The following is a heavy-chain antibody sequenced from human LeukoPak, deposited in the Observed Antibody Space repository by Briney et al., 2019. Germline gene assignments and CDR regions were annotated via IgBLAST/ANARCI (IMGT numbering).Heavy chain of an antibody. D-gene: IGHD3-16*02. Sequence: SETLSLTCTVSGGSISSYYWSWIRQPPGKGLEWIGYIYYSGSTNYNPSLKSRVTISVDTSKNQFSLKLSSVTAADTAVYYCARQGDYVWGSHHWFDPWGQGTLVTVSS. CDR2: IYYSGST. J-gene: IGHJ5*02. CDR1: GGSISSYY. CDR3: ARQGDYVWGSHHWFDP. V-gene: IGHV4-59*08.